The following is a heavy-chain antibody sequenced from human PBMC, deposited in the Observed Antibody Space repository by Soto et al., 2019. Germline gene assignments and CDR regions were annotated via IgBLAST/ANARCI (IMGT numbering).Heavy chain of an antibody. CDR1: GFIFDDFA. CDR2: ISWNSDSI. J-gene: IGHJ4*02. V-gene: IGHV3-9*01. Sequence: EAQLVESGGGCVQSGRSLRLSCAGSGFIFDDFAIHWVRQAPGKGLEWVSGISWNSDSIGYADSVKGRFTISRDNAKNSLSLQMNSLRPEDTALYYCTKVGGLYDFWSGPLHFDLWGQGTLVTVSS. CDR3: TKVGGLYDFWSGPLHFDL. D-gene: IGHD3-3*01.